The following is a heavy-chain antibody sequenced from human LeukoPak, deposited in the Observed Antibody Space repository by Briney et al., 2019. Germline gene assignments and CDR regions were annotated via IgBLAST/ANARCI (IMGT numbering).Heavy chain of an antibody. CDR1: GFTFSSYG. J-gene: IGHJ4*02. V-gene: IGHV3-30*18. CDR2: ISYDGSNK. D-gene: IGHD3-3*01. CDR3: AKEKRITIFGVAPYDY. Sequence: PGGSLRLSCAASGFTFSSYGMHWVRQAPGKGLEWVAVISYDGSNKYYADSVKGRFTISRDNSKNTLYLQMNSLRAEDTAVYYCAKEKRITIFGVAPYDYWGQGTLVTVSS.